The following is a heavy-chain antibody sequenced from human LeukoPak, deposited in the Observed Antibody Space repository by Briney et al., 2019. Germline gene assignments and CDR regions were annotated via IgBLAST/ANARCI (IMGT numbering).Heavy chain of an antibody. CDR3: ARELLDTEQRNYYYYGLDV. V-gene: IGHV3-30*03. CDR2: ISFDGSKS. J-gene: IGHJ6*02. D-gene: IGHD1-1*01. Sequence: PGGSLRLSCVVYGFPFRAYGMHWARQAPGKGLDWVAFISFDGSKSHYADSVQGRFTVSRDNSGKMVFLQMNSLRAEDTAMYHCARELLDTEQRNYYYYGLDVWGQGTTVTVSS. CDR1: GFPFRAYG.